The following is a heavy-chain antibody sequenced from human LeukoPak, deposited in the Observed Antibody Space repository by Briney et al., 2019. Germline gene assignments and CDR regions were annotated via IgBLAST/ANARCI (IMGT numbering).Heavy chain of an antibody. D-gene: IGHD1-1*01. Sequence: PSETLSLTCTVSGGSISSSSYYWGWIRPPPGKGLEWIGSIYYSGSTYYNPSLKSRVTISVDTSKNQFSLKLSSVTAADTAVYYCARQPSTTGTTNAFDIWGQGTMVTVSS. J-gene: IGHJ3*02. CDR1: GGSISSSSYY. V-gene: IGHV4-39*01. CDR3: ARQPSTTGTTNAFDI. CDR2: IYYSGST.